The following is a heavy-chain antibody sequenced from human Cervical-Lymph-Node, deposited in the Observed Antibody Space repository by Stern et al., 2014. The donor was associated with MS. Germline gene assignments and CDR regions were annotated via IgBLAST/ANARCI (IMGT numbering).Heavy chain of an antibody. CDR1: GGTFSTSD. D-gene: IGHD4-17*01. Sequence: VQLLQSGAEVKKPGSSVKVSCKASGGTFSTSDINWVRQAPGQGLEWMGGIIPIFGTTKYAQRFQGRVTINEDDFTSTAYMELTNLRSEYPAVYYFASPTTLTVCPIDFWGQGTTVTVSS. J-gene: IGHJ6*02. V-gene: IGHV1-69*01. CDR3: ASPTTLTVCPIDF. CDR2: IIPIFGTT.